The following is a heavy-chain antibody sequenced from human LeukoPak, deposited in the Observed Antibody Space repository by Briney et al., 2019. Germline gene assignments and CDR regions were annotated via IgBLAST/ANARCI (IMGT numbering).Heavy chain of an antibody. Sequence: SETLSLTCAVYGGSFSGYYWSWIRQPPGKGLEWIGEINHSGSANYNPSLKSRVTISGDTSKNQFSLKLSSVTAADTAVYFCARVGYSYVINDWSRTGLGAYPTKYYYHMDVWGKGTTVTVSS. CDR2: INHSGSA. V-gene: IGHV4-34*01. D-gene: IGHD5-18*01. CDR3: ARVGYSYVINDWSRTGLGAYPTKYYYHMDV. J-gene: IGHJ6*03. CDR1: GGSFSGYY.